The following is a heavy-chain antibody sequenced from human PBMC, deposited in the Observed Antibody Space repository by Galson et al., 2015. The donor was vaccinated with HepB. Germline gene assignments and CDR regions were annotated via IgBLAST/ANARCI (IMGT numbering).Heavy chain of an antibody. D-gene: IGHD6-19*01. CDR2: INPSGGST. J-gene: IGHJ4*02. CDR1: GYTFTRYY. CDR3: ARDLQWLVPYFDY. Sequence: SVKVSCKASGYTFTRYYMHWVRQAPGQGLEWMGIINPSGGSTSYAQKFQGRVTMTRGTSTSTVYMELSSLRSEDTAVYYCARDLQWLVPYFDYWGQGTLVTVSS. V-gene: IGHV1-46*01.